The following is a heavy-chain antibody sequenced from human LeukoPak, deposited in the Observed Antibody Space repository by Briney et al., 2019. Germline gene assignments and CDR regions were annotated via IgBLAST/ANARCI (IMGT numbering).Heavy chain of an antibody. CDR3: ARPRGCSNICNNFDY. CDR2: ISGSGGST. D-gene: IGHD2-2*01. V-gene: IGHV3-23*01. J-gene: IGHJ4*02. CDR1: GFTFSSSA. Sequence: GGSLRLSCAASGFTFSSSAMSWVRQAPGKGLEWVSAISGSGGSTYYADSVKGRFTISRDNSKNTLYLQMNSLRAEDTAVYYCARPRGCSNICNNFDYWGQGTLVTVSS.